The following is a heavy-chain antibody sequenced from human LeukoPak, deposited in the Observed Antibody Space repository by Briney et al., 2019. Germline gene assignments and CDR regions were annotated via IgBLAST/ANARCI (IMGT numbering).Heavy chain of an antibody. D-gene: IGHD6-13*01. CDR2: IYYSGTS. CDR3: AKAAGYSTMYWFDP. Sequence: SETLSLTCTVSGGSIRSSHWSWIRQPPGKGLEFIGYIYYSGTSNYNPSLKSRVTMSVDTSSNQFSLKLNSVTAADTAVYYCAKAAGYSTMYWFDPWGQGTLVTVSS. V-gene: IGHV4-59*01. CDR1: GGSIRSSH. J-gene: IGHJ5*02.